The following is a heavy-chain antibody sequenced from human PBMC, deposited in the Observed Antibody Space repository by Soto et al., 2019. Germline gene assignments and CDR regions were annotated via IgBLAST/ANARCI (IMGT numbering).Heavy chain of an antibody. D-gene: IGHD6-6*01. V-gene: IGHV3-11*01. CDR1: GFTFSDYY. Sequence: QVQLVESGGGLVKPGGSLRLSCAASGFTFSDYYMSWIRQAPGKGLEWVSYISSSGSTIYYADSVKGRFTISRDNAKNSRYLQMNSLRAEDTAVYYCARPPEGYSSSLVWSWFDPWGQGTLVTVSS. J-gene: IGHJ5*02. CDR2: ISSSGSTI. CDR3: ARPPEGYSSSLVWSWFDP.